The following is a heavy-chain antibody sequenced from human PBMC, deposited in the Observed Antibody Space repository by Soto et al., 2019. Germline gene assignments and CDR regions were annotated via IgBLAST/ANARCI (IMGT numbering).Heavy chain of an antibody. CDR1: GYTFTGYY. CDR3: ARGSPRMGALQNY. D-gene: IGHD1-26*01. V-gene: IGHV1-2*02. J-gene: IGHJ4*02. Sequence: GASVKVSCKASGYTFTGYYIHWVRQAPGQGLEWMGWINPKSGDTNYAQKFQGRVSMTRDTSITTAYMEVSRLKSDDTAVYYCARGSPRMGALQNYWGQVTLVTVSS. CDR2: INPKSGDT.